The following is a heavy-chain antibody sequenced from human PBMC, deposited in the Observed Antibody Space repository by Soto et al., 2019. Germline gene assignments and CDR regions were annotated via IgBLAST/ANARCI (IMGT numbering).Heavy chain of an antibody. Sequence: GASVKVSCKASGYTFTGYYMHWVRQAPGQGLEWMGWINPNSGGTNYAQKFQGWVTMTRDTSISTAYMELSRLRSDDTAVYYCARDPGGYYYYYGMDVWGQGTTVTVSS. J-gene: IGHJ6*02. V-gene: IGHV1-2*04. CDR1: GYTFTGYY. CDR3: ARDPGGYYYYYGMDV. CDR2: INPNSGGT.